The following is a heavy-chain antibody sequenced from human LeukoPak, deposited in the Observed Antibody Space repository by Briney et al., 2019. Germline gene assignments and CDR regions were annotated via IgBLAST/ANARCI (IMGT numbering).Heavy chain of an antibody. CDR2: ITSSGGTI. CDR3: ARVRGGYYYDY. Sequence: GGSLRLSCAASGFTFSGYSMNWVRQAPGKGLEWVSYITSSGGTIYYADSVKGRFTISRDNAKNSLYLQMNSLGDEGTAVYYCARVRGGYYYDYWGQGTLVAVSS. V-gene: IGHV3-48*02. D-gene: IGHD3-22*01. J-gene: IGHJ4*02. CDR1: GFTFSGYS.